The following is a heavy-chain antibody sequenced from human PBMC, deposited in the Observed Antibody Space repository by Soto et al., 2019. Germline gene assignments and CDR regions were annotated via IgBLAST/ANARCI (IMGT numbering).Heavy chain of an antibody. D-gene: IGHD3-16*01. CDR3: ARDPHYVFDAFDI. CDR1: GGTFSSYT. CDR2: IIPILGIA. Sequence: GASVKVSCKASGGTFSSYTISWVRQAPGQGLEWMGRIIPILGIANYAQKFQGRVTITADKSTSTAYMELSSLRSEDTAVYYCARDPHYVFDAFDIWGQGTMVTVSS. V-gene: IGHV1-69*04. J-gene: IGHJ3*02.